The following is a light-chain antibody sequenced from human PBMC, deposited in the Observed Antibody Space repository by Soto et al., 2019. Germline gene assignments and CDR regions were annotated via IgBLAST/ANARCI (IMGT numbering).Light chain of an antibody. CDR1: QSVSNF. Sequence: VLTLKKTTLSLSPGERATLSCRASQSVSNFLAWYQQKPGQAPRLLIYDASNRAIGIPARFSGSGSGTDFTLTISSLEPEDFAVYYCQQRSIWPWTFGQGTIVDNK. CDR2: DAS. V-gene: IGKV3-11*01. J-gene: IGKJ1*01. CDR3: QQRSIWPWT.